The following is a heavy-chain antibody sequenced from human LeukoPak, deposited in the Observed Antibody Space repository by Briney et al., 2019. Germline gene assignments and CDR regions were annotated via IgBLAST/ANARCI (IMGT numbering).Heavy chain of an antibody. CDR3: AREIRYCSGSKCYLFDY. V-gene: IGHV3-48*03. CDR1: GFTFSSYE. J-gene: IGHJ4*02. CDR2: ISSSGSTI. Sequence: PGGSLTLSCAASGFTFSSYEMNWVRQAPGKGLEWVSYISSSGSTIYYADSVKGRFTISRDNAKTSLYLQMNSLRADCTAVNYCAREIRYCSGSKCYLFDYWGQGTLVTVSS. D-gene: IGHD2-15*01.